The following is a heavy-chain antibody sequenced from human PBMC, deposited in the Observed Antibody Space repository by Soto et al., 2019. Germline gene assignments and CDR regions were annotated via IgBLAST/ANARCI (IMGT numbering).Heavy chain of an antibody. Sequence: SETLSLTCAVNGGSFSDCSWTWIRQSPGQGQERIGEINHSGSTNYNPSFKSRVTLSVYTAKNQFSLTVKSVTAADTAIYFCSRGAIGRARDWFAPWGQGSPVTVSS. CDR1: GGSFSDCS. D-gene: IGHD1-26*01. J-gene: IGHJ5*02. CDR2: INHSGST. CDR3: SRGAIGRARDWFAP. V-gene: IGHV4-34*01.